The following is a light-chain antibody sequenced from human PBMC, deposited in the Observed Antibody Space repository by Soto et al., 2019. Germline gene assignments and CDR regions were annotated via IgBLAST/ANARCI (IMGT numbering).Light chain of an antibody. CDR1: QSVTTF. CDR2: DAS. J-gene: IGKJ5*01. Sequence: EIVLTQSPATLSLSPGERATLSCRASQSVTTFFAWYQQKPGPPPRLLIYDASTRATGIPARFSGSWSGTDFTLTISSLEPEDSAVYYCQQRSNWPPAITFGQGTRLEIK. CDR3: QQRSNWPPAIT. V-gene: IGKV3-11*01.